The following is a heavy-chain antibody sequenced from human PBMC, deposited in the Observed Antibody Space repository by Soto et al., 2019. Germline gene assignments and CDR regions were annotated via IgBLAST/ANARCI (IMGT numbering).Heavy chain of an antibody. D-gene: IGHD4-17*01. CDR2: IIPIFGTA. Sequence: QVQLVQSGAEVKKPGSSVKVSCKASGGTFSSYAISWVRQAPGQGLEWMGGIIPIFGTANYAQKFQGRVTITADESTSTAYMELSSLRSEDTAVYYCARDQSDYYVTFLHWFDPWGHGTLVTVSS. CDR3: ARDQSDYYVTFLHWFDP. J-gene: IGHJ5*02. V-gene: IGHV1-69*01. CDR1: GGTFSSYA.